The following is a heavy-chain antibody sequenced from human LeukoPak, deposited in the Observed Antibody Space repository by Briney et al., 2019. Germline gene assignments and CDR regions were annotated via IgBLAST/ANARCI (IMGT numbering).Heavy chain of an antibody. CDR1: GFTFSSYA. D-gene: IGHD2-2*01. V-gene: IGHV3-48*01. J-gene: IGHJ4*02. CDR3: AREGVVVPAAIKVPARGYSYGLDY. CDR2: ISSSSSTI. Sequence: GGSLRLSCAASGFTFSSYAMNWVRQAPGKGLEWVSYISSSSSTIYYADSVKGRFTISRDNAKNSLYLQMNSLRAEDTAVYYCAREGVVVPAAIKVPARGYSYGLDYWGQGTLVTVSS.